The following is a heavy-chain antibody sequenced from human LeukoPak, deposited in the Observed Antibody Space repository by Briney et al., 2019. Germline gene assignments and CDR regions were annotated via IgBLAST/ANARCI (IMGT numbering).Heavy chain of an antibody. CDR1: GFTFSSFG. CDR3: ARGGNAFDI. CDR2: IWYDGSEK. V-gene: IGHV3-33*08. D-gene: IGHD1-14*01. J-gene: IGHJ3*02. Sequence: RGSLRLSCAASGFTFSSFGMHWVRQAPGKGLEWVAVIWYDGSEKFYADSVKGRFTISRDNSKNTLYLQMNSLRVEDTAAYYCARGGNAFDIWGQGTMVTVSS.